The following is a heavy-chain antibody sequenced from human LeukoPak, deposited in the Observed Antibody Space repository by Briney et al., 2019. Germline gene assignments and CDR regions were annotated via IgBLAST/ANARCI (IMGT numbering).Heavy chain of an antibody. V-gene: IGHV3-48*03. CDR3: ARVGYSYGKFFDY. CDR1: GFTFSSFE. CDR2: ISSSGSSI. J-gene: IGHJ4*02. D-gene: IGHD5-18*01. Sequence: GGSLRLSCAVSGFTFSSFEMNWVRQAPGKGLEWVSYISSSGSSIYYADSVKGRFTISRDNAKNSLYLQMNSLGAGDTAVYYCARVGYSYGKFFDYWGQGTLVTVSS.